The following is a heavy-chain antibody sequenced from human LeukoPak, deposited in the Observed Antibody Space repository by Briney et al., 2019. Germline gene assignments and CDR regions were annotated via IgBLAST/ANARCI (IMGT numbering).Heavy chain of an antibody. D-gene: IGHD6-6*01. Sequence: ASVKVSCKAPGYTFTSYFIHWGRQAPGQGLEWMGIINPSGGSTSYAQKFQGRVTMTRDMSTSTVYMELSSLRSEDTAVYYCARDEYSSSSGYYMDVWGKGTTVTVSS. V-gene: IGHV1-46*01. CDR3: ARDEYSSSSGYYMDV. CDR2: INPSGGST. CDR1: GYTFTSYF. J-gene: IGHJ6*03.